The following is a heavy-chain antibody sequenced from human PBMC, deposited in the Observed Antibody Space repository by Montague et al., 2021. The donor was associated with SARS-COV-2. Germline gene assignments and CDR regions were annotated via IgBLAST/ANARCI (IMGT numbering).Heavy chain of an antibody. CDR2: IYNSGST. D-gene: IGHD3-9*01. V-gene: IGHV4-39*07. Sequence: SETLSLTCTVSGGSISSGSYYWNWIRQPAGKGLEWIGSIYNSGSTNYNPSLKSRVTISVDTSKNQFSLKLSSVTAADTAVYYCARETLHSTGYYDGYFDYWGQGTLVTVSS. J-gene: IGHJ4*02. CDR3: ARETLHSTGYYDGYFDY. CDR1: GGSISSGSYY.